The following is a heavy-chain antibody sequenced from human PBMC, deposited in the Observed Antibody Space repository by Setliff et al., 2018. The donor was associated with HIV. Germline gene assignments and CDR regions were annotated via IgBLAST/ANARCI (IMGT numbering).Heavy chain of an antibody. D-gene: IGHD3-10*01. CDR3: ARGSLRGVLALGMDV. Sequence: GGSLRLSCTASGFSFRNFGMTWVRQAPGKGLEWVSSISSSDDDTHYADSLRGRFTVSRDNAKSALYLQMNSLRAEDTAIYYCARGSLRGVLALGMDVWGQGTTVTVSS. J-gene: IGHJ6*02. V-gene: IGHV3-21*01. CDR1: GFSFRNFG. CDR2: ISSSDDDT.